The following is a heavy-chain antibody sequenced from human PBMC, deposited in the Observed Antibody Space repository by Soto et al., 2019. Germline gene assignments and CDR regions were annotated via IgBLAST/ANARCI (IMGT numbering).Heavy chain of an antibody. D-gene: IGHD6-19*01. J-gene: IGHJ4*02. CDR3: AKDGIAVAVDIVEY. V-gene: IGHV3-23*01. Sequence: PGGSLRLSCAAFGFTFSSYAMSWVRQAPGKGLEWVSAISGSGGSTYYADSVKGRFTISRDNSKNTLYLQMNSLRAEDTAVYYRAKDGIAVAVDIVEYWGQGTLVPVSS. CDR2: ISGSGGST. CDR1: GFTFSSYA.